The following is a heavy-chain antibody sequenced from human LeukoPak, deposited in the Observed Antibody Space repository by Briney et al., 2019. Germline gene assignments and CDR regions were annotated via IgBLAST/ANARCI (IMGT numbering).Heavy chain of an antibody. V-gene: IGHV3-23*01. J-gene: IGHJ4*02. CDR1: GFTFSSYA. CDR3: AKVDYDFWSGYYSD. Sequence: GGSLRLSCAASGFTFSSYAMSWVRQAPGKGLEWVSAISGSGGSTYYADSVKGRFTISRDNCKNTLYLQMNSLRAEDTAVYYCAKVDYDFWSGYYSDWGQGTLVTVSS. CDR2: ISGSGGST. D-gene: IGHD3-3*01.